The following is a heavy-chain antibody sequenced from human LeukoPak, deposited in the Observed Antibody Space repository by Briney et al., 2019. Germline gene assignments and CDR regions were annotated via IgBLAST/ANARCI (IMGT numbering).Heavy chain of an antibody. Sequence: SQTLSLTCTVSGGSINRDGYYWSWIRQHPGKGLEWIGYIYYSGSTYYNPSLKSRVTISVDTSKNQFSLKLSSVTAADTAVYYCARGRTYYGSGSYYAPCFDYWGQGTLVTVSS. CDR2: IYYSGST. CDR1: GGSINRDGYY. D-gene: IGHD3-10*01. CDR3: ARGRTYYGSGSYYAPCFDY. V-gene: IGHV4-31*03. J-gene: IGHJ4*02.